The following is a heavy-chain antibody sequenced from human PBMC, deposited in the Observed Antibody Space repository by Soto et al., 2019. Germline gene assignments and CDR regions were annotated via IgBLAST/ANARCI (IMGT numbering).Heavy chain of an antibody. CDR2: LSYDGSNK. D-gene: IGHD3-10*01. J-gene: IGHJ4*02. V-gene: IGHV3-30*03. CDR3: ARDDEGGSYCDLGY. CDR1: GFTFSTYA. Sequence: GGSLRLSCAASGFTFSTYAMHWVRQAPGKGLEWVAVLSYDGSNKYYADSVKGRFTISRDNSKNTLYLQMNSLRTEDTAIYYCARDDEGGSYCDLGYWGQGTLVTVSS.